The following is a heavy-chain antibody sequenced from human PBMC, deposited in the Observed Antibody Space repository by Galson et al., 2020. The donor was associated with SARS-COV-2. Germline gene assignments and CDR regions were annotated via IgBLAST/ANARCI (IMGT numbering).Heavy chain of an antibody. V-gene: IGHV4-34*01. CDR2: INHSGST. CDR3: ARGRYSSGWYGTKYYFDY. Sequence: SETLSLTCAVYGGSFSGYYWRWIRQPPGKGLEWIGEINHSGSTNYNPSLKSRVTISVDTSKNQFSLKLSSVTAADTAVYYCARGRYSSGWYGTKYYFDYWGQGTLVTVGS. D-gene: IGHD6-19*01. CDR1: GGSFSGYY. J-gene: IGHJ4*02.